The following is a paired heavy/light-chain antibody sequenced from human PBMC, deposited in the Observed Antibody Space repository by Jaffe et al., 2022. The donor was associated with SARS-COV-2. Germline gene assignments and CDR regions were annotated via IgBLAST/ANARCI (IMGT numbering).Light chain of an antibody. Sequence: AIRMTQSPSSFSASTGDRVTITCRASLGISNYLAWYQQKPGKAPKLLIYAASTLQSGVPSRFSGSGSGTDFSLTISRLQSEDFATYHCQQYYTYPLTFGGGTKVEIK. CDR1: LGISNY. J-gene: IGKJ4*01. CDR2: AAS. V-gene: IGKV1-8*01. CDR3: QQYYTYPLT.
Heavy chain of an antibody. V-gene: IGHV3-23*04. J-gene: IGHJ4*02. D-gene: IGHD2-21*02. CDR2: VNGIASNT. CDR3: ARVRRGGDCADF. CDR1: GFTFSDYA. Sequence: EVQLVESGGGLIQPGGSLRLSCAASGFTFSDYAMSWVRQAPGKGLEWVSAVNGIASNTYYADSVKGRFTISRDNSKNTLYVEMNSLSAEDTAVYYCARVRRGGDCADFWGQGTLVTVSS.